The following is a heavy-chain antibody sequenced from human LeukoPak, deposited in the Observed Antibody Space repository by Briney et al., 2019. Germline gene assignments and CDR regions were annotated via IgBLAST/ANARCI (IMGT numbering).Heavy chain of an antibody. CDR3: ARDRIGFSPSDY. J-gene: IGHJ4*02. Sequence: SETLSLTCTVSGGSISSYYWSWIRQPPGKGLEWIGYIYYSGSTNYNPSLKSRVTISVDTSKNQFSLKLSSVTAADTAVYYCARDRIGFSPSDYWGQGTLVTVSS. CDR1: GGSISSYY. V-gene: IGHV4-59*01. CDR2: IYYSGST. D-gene: IGHD3-16*02.